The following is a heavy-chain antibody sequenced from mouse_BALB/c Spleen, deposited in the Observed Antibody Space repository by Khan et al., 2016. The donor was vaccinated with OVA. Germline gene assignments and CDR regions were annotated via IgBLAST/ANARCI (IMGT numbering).Heavy chain of an antibody. D-gene: IGHD1-1*01. CDR1: GYSITSDYA. J-gene: IGHJ2*01. V-gene: IGHV3-2*02. Sequence: EVQLVESEPGLVKPSQSLSLTCTVTGYSITSDYAWNWIRQFPGNKLEWMGYISYSGRTSYNPSLKSRISITRDTSKNQFFLQLNPVTTEATATYYCARSVTITTVVATDFDYWRRGTTLTDSS. CDR3: ARSVTITTVVATDFDY. CDR2: ISYSGRT.